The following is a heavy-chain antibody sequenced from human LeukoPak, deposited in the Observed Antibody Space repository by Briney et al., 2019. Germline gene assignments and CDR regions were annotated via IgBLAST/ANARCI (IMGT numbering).Heavy chain of an antibody. V-gene: IGHV4-34*01. CDR2: INHSGST. J-gene: IGHJ5*02. CDR1: GGSFSGYY. D-gene: IGHD3-10*01. CDR3: ARGPDSGSYFAWFDP. Sequence: SETLSLTCAVYGGSFSGYYWSWVRQPPGKGLEWIGEINHSGSTNYNPSFKSRVAISVDTSRNQLSLKLSSVTAADTAVYYCARGPDSGSYFAWFDPWGQGTPVTVSS.